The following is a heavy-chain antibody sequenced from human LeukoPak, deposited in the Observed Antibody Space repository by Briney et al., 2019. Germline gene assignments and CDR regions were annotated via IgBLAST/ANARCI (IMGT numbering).Heavy chain of an antibody. CDR2: VSYDGSNK. CDR3: AKAAWGFGERYDTTYYYYYGMDV. J-gene: IGHJ6*04. CDR1: GFTFSSYA. D-gene: IGHD3-10*01. V-gene: IGHV3-30*18. Sequence: PGGSLRLSCAASGFTFSSYAMHWVRQAPGKGLEWVAVVSYDGSNKYYADSVKGRFTISRDNSKNTLYLQMNSLRPDDTAVYYCAKAAWGFGERYDTTYYYYYGMDVWGKGTTVTVSS.